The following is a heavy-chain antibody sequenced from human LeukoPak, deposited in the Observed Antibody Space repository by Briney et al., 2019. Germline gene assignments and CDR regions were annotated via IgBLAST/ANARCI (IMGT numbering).Heavy chain of an antibody. V-gene: IGHV4-59*01. CDR2: IFYSGST. D-gene: IGHD6-13*01. CDR1: GGSIRNYY. Sequence: PSETLSLTCTVSGGSIRNYYWSWIRQPPGKGLEGIGYIFYSGSTNYNPSLKSRVTISVDTSKNQFSLKLRSVTAADTAVYYCARVYYSSSYDYWYFDLWGRGTLVTVSS. J-gene: IGHJ2*01. CDR3: ARVYYSSSYDYWYFDL.